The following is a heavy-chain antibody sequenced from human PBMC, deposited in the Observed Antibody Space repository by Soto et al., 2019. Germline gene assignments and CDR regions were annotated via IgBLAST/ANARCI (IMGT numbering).Heavy chain of an antibody. CDR1: GFTFSSYS. CDR3: ARGAQIVEVLARQFDL. D-gene: IGHD2-2*01. CDR2: IWYDGNNK. Sequence: QVQLVESGGGVVQPGRSLRLSCAASGFTFSSYSMHWVRQAPGKGLEWVAVIWYDGNNKYYADSVKGRFTISRDNSKNTLYLQMNSLRAEDTAVYFCARGAQIVEVLARQFDLWGRGTLVTVSS. J-gene: IGHJ2*01. V-gene: IGHV3-33*01.